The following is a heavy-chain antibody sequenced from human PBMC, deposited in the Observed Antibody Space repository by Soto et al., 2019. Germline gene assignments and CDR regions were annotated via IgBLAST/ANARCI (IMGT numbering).Heavy chain of an antibody. CDR2: IGTAGDT. V-gene: IGHV3-13*01. CDR1: GFTFSSYD. CDR3: ARGGYGSDYYYMDV. Sequence: GGSLRLSCAASGFTFSSYDMHWVRQATGKGLEWVSAIGTAGDTYYPGSVKGRFTISRENAKNSLYLQMNSLRAGDTAVYYCARGGYGSDYYYMDVWGKGTKVTVSS. J-gene: IGHJ6*03. D-gene: IGHD3-10*01.